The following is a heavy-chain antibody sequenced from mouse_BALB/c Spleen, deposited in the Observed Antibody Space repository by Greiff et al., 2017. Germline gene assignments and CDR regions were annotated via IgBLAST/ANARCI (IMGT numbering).Heavy chain of an antibody. J-gene: IGHJ4*01. CDR1: GFTFSSYG. CDR3: ARAGGLRPYAMDY. D-gene: IGHD2-4*01. Sequence: EVKVVESGGGLVQPGGSLKLSCAASGFTFSSYGMSWVRQTPDKRLELVATINSNGGSTYYPDSVKGRFTISRDNAKNTLYLQMSSLRSEDTAMYYCARAGGLRPYAMDYWGQGTSVTVSS. V-gene: IGHV5-6-3*01. CDR2: INSNGGST.